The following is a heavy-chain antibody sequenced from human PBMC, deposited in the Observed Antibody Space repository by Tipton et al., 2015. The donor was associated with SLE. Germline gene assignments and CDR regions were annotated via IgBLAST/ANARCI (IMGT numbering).Heavy chain of an antibody. CDR1: GGSLSGHY. CDR3: ARGGSGSFSLGY. J-gene: IGHJ4*02. V-gene: IGHV4-34*01. D-gene: IGHD1-26*01. CDR2: SNGSGKT. Sequence: TLSLTCAVYGGSLSGHYWSWIRQTPGKGLECIGESNGSGKTNFHPALKSRVTISVDTSKNQFSLKLSSVTAADTAVYYCARGGSGSFSLGYWGQGTLVTVSS.